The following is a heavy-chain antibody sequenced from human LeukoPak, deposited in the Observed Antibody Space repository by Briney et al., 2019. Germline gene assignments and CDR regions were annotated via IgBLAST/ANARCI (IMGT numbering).Heavy chain of an antibody. J-gene: IGHJ3*02. CDR3: ARGLGHFYDPDRREGHAFDI. CDR1: GDSISTNHW. CDR2: VFHSGST. Sequence: PSETLSLTCAVSGDSISTNHWWSWVRQPPGKGLEWIGEVFHSGSTNYNPSLKSRVTISVDKSKNLFSLKLSSVTAADTAVYYCARGLGHFYDPDRREGHAFDIWGQGTMVTVSS. D-gene: IGHD3-22*01. V-gene: IGHV4-4*02.